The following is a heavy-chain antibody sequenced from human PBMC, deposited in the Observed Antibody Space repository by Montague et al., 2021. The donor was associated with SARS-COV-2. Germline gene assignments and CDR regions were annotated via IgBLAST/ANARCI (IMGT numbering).Heavy chain of an antibody. V-gene: IGHV3-20*04. J-gene: IGHJ4*02. D-gene: IGHD5-12*01. Sequence: SLRLSCAASGFTFDDYGMTWVRQAPGKGLEWISTIYWNGGTTRYADSVKGRFTISRDNAKNSLFLQMNSLRAEDTAFYYCARDHGYSGYGAFDYWGQATLVTVSS. CDR1: GFTFDDYG. CDR3: ARDHGYSGYGAFDY. CDR2: IYWNGGTT.